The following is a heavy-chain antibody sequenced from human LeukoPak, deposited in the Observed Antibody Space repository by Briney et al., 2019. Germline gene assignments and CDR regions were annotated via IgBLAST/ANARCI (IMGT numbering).Heavy chain of an antibody. J-gene: IGHJ6*03. D-gene: IGHD6-13*01. V-gene: IGHV3-23*01. Sequence: GGSLRLSCAASGFTFSSYAMSWVRQAPGTGLEWVSAISGSGGSTYYADSVKGRFTISRDNSKNTLYLQKNSLRAEDTAVYYCARGGTSSWYSYMDVWGKGTTVTVSS. CDR3: ARGGTSSWYSYMDV. CDR1: GFTFSSYA. CDR2: ISGSGGST.